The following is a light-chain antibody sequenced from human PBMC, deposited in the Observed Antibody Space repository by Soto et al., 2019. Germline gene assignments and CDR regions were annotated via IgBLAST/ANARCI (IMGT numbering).Light chain of an antibody. J-gene: IGKJ1*01. CDR3: QHYNSYSEA. V-gene: IGKV1-5*03. Sequence: DIQMTQSPGTRSGSVGDRVTITCRASQTISSWLAWYQQKPGKAPKLLIYKASTLKSGVPSRFSGSGSGTEFTLTISSLQPDDFATYYCQHYNSYSEAFGQGTKVDIK. CDR1: QTISSW. CDR2: KAS.